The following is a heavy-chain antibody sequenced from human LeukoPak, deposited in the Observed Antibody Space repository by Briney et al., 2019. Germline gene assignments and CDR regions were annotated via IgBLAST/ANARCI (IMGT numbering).Heavy chain of an antibody. D-gene: IGHD3-22*01. J-gene: IGHJ4*02. CDR2: ISYDGSNK. CDR3: ARSYGGSSGYNHHFDY. Sequence: GGSLRLSCAASGFTFSSYAMHWVRQAPGKGLEWVAVISYDGSNKYYADSVKGRFTISRDSSKNTMYLQMNSLRAEDTAVYYCARSYGGSSGYNHHFDYWGQGTLVTVSS. CDR1: GFTFSSYA. V-gene: IGHV3-30*01.